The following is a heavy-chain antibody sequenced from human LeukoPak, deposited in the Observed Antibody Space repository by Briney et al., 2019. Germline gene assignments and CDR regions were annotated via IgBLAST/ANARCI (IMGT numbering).Heavy chain of an antibody. V-gene: IGHV3-23*01. CDR2: ISGSGGST. Sequence: GGSLRLSCAASGFTFSSYGMSWVRQAPGKGLEWVAGISGSGGSTYYADSVKGRFTISRDNSKNTLYLRMNSLRAEDTAVYYCASSSGYYRAYYFDYWGQGTLVTVSS. CDR1: GFTFSSYG. CDR3: ASSSGYYRAYYFDY. J-gene: IGHJ4*02. D-gene: IGHD3-22*01.